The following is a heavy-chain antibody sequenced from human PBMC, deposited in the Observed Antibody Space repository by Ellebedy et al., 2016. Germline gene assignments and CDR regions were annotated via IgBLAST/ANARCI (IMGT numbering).Heavy chain of an antibody. V-gene: IGHV4-39*07. J-gene: IGHJ5*02. CDR1: GGSISSSSYY. Sequence: SETLSLXXTVSGGSISSSSYYWGWIRQPPGRGLEWIGSIYYSGNTYYNPSLKSRVTISVDTSKNQFSLKLSSVTAADTAVYYCARWCAVAGTHWFDPWGQGTLVTVSS. CDR3: ARWCAVAGTHWFDP. D-gene: IGHD6-19*01. CDR2: IYYSGNT.